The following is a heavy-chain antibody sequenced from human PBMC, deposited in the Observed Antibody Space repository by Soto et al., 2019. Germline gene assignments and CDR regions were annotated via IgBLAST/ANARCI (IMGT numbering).Heavy chain of an antibody. CDR2: INPNSGGT. CDR1: GYTFTGYY. CDR3: ARDMKSIAARRALDY. Sequence: ASVKVSCKASGYTFTGYYMHWVRQAPGQGLEWMGWINPNSGGTNYAQKFQGWVTMTRDTSISTAYMELSRLRSDDTAVYYCARDMKSIAARRALDYWGQGNLVTVSS. D-gene: IGHD6-6*01. V-gene: IGHV1-2*04. J-gene: IGHJ4*02.